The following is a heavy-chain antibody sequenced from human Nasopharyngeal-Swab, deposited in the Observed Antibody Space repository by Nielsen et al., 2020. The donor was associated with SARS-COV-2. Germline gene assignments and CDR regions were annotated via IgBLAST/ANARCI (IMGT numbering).Heavy chain of an antibody. Sequence: GESLKISCAASGFTVSSNYMSWVRQAPGKGLEWDSVIYSGGSTYYADSVKGRFTISRDNSKNTLYLQMNSLRAEDTAVYYCARARGALPFADAFDIWGQGTMVTVSS. CDR2: IYSGGST. D-gene: IGHD1-26*01. V-gene: IGHV3-53*01. CDR3: ARARGALPFADAFDI. J-gene: IGHJ3*02. CDR1: GFTVSSNY.